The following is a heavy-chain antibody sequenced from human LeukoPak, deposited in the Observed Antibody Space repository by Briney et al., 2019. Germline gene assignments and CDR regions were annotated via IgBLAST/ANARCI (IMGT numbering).Heavy chain of an antibody. V-gene: IGHV4-39*01. CDR2: IYYSGST. Sequence: SETLSLTCTVSGGSISSSSYCWGWIRQPPGKGLEWIGSIYYSGSTYYNPSLKSRVTISVDTSKNQFSLKLSSVTAADTAVYYCARQSAGDFDYWGQGTLVTASS. D-gene: IGHD6-13*01. CDR3: ARQSAGDFDY. J-gene: IGHJ4*02. CDR1: GGSISSSSYC.